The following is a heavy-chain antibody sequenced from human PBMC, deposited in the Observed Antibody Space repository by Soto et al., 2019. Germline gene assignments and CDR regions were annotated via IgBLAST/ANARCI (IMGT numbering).Heavy chain of an antibody. D-gene: IGHD6-19*01. J-gene: IGHJ4*02. V-gene: IGHV1-18*01. Sequence: QVQLVQSGAEVKKPRASVKVSFKASGYSFTSYGISWVREAPGQGLEWMGWISAYNGNTNYAEKLQGRVTMTTDTSTSTAYMELRSLRADDTAVYYCARDLAVGLVDYWGQGTLVTVSS. CDR1: GYSFTSYG. CDR2: ISAYNGNT. CDR3: ARDLAVGLVDY.